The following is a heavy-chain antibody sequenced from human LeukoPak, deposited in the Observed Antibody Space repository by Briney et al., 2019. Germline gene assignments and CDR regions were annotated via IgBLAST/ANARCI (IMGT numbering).Heavy chain of an antibody. J-gene: IGHJ6*02. CDR2: ISYDGSNK. CDR1: GFTFSSYG. V-gene: IGHV3-30*18. Sequence: PGGSLRLSCAASGFTFSSYGMHWVRQAPGKGLEWVAVISYDGSNKYYADSVKGRFTISRDNSKNTLYLQMNSLRAEDTAVYYCAKDLDGDSTYYYGVDVWGQGTTVTVSS. CDR3: AKDLDGDSTYYYGVDV. D-gene: IGHD4-17*01.